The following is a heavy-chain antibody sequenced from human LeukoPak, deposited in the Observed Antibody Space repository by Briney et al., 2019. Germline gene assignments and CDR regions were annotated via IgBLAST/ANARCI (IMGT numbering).Heavy chain of an antibody. D-gene: IGHD4-17*01. CDR3: ARYRGDYVSLPSPFDY. Sequence: GESLKISCKGSGYRFTDYWIGWVRQMPGKGLEWMGIISPEDSDTRYSPSFQGQVTISAAESISTAYLQWSSLKASDTALYYCARYRGDYVSLPSPFDYWGQGTLVTVSS. J-gene: IGHJ4*02. V-gene: IGHV5-51*01. CDR1: GYRFTDYW. CDR2: ISPEDSDT.